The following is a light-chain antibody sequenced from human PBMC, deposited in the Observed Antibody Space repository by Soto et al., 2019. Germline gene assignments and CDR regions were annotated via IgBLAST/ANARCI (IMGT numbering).Light chain of an antibody. Sequence: QSVLTQPPSVSAAPGQKVTISCSGSFSNIGANDASWYQHFPGTAPKLLVYTDSQRPSGVPDRFSGSKSGTSASLAISGLQPEDEAEYYCAAWDDSLNGPVFGGGTKLTVL. V-gene: IGLV1-44*01. J-gene: IGLJ2*01. CDR3: AAWDDSLNGPV. CDR1: FSNIGAND. CDR2: TDS.